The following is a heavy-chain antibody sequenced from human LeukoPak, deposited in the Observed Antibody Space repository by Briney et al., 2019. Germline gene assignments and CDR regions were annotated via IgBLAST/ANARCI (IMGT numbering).Heavy chain of an antibody. CDR3: ASGQENWFDP. J-gene: IGHJ5*02. CDR1: GGSFSGYY. Sequence: KTSETLSLTCAVYGGSFSGYYWSWIRQPPGKGLEWIGEINHSGSTNYNPSLKSRVTISVDTSKNQFSLKLSSVTAADTAVYYCASGQENWFDPWGQGTLVTVSS. V-gene: IGHV4-34*01. CDR2: INHSGST.